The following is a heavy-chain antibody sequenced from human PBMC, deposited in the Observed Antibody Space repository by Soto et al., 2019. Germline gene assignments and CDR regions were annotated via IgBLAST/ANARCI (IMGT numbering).Heavy chain of an antibody. CDR2: IAYDGSNK. CDR3: AREQYGVHYFDY. Sequence: QVQLVESGGGVVQPGRSLRLSCAASGFTFSSYAMHWVRQAPGKGLEWVAVIAYDGSNKYYADSVKGRFTISRDNSKNTLYLQMDSLRAEDTAVYYCAREQYGVHYFDYWGQGTLVTVSS. V-gene: IGHV3-30-3*01. D-gene: IGHD4-17*01. CDR1: GFTFSSYA. J-gene: IGHJ4*02.